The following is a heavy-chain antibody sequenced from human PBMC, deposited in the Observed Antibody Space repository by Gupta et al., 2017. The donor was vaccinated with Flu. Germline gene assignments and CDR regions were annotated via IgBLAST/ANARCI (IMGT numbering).Heavy chain of an antibody. J-gene: IGHJ6*02. D-gene: IGHD5-24*01. V-gene: IGHV3-30*18. CDR1: GLSFSKYG. CDR3: AKDWKLNRNNYGMNV. CDR2: IAYDGSNE. Sequence: EQVAESGGGVVPPGTSLRLSCVASGLSFSKYGLHGVPQAPGKGLEWVGVIAYDGSNEYYADSVKGQFIISRDNSRNTLFLQRNSLRTEDTSVYYCAKDWKLNRNNYGMNVWGQGTTGIVSS.